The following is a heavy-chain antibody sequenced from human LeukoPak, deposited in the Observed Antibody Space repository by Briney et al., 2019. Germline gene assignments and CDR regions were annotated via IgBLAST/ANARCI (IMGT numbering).Heavy chain of an antibody. CDR3: ARVNEEQLVSYYYYYYMDV. CDR1: GYTFTSYD. CDR2: TNLNSGNT. J-gene: IGHJ6*03. V-gene: IGHV1-8*01. Sequence: ASVTVSRKASGYTFTSYDINWVRQATGQGREWMGWTNLNSGNTGYAQKFQGRVTMTRNTSISTAYMELSSLRSEHTAVYYCARVNEEQLVSYYYYYYMDVWGKGTTVTIS. D-gene: IGHD6-13*01.